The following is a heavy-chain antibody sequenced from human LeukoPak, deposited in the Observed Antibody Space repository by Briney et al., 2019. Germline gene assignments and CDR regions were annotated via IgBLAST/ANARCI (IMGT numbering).Heavy chain of an antibody. D-gene: IGHD6-13*01. CDR2: ISASGAST. Sequence: PGGSLRLSCAASGFTFSNSAMSWVRQAPGKGLEWVSGISASGASTYYADSVKGRFTISRDNSKNTLYLQMNSLKTEDTAVYYCTRHSSIAAAAQTGDYWGQGTLVTVSS. CDR1: GFTFSNSA. V-gene: IGHV3-23*01. J-gene: IGHJ4*02. CDR3: TRHSSIAAAAQTGDY.